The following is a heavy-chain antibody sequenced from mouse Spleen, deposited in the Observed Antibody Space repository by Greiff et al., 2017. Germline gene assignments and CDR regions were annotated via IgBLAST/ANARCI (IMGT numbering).Heavy chain of an antibody. J-gene: IGHJ3*01. CDR2: INPYNGGT. Sequence: VQLQQSGPVLVKPGASVKMSCKASGYTFTDYYMNWVKQSHGKSLEWIGVINPYNGGTSYNQKFKGKATLTVDKSSSTAYMELNSLTSEDSAVYYCARSRYDEAWFAYWGQGTLVTVSA. D-gene: IGHD2-12*01. V-gene: IGHV1-19*01. CDR1: GYTFTDYY. CDR3: ARSRYDEAWFAY.